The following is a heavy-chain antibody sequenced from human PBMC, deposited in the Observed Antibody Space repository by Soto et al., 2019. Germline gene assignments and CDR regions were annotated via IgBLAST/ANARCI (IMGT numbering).Heavy chain of an antibody. CDR1: GFSVSDYS. Sequence: GGSLRLSCPASGFSVSDYSVNWVRQAPGKGLEWISYISTGDLILYADSVKGRFTIARDIAKNSLYLQMDSLRDEDSAVYYCATWAIAVGGEGFWGQGTLVTVSS. CDR3: ATWAIAVGGEGF. D-gene: IGHD2-21*01. J-gene: IGHJ4*02. V-gene: IGHV3-48*02. CDR2: ISTGDLI.